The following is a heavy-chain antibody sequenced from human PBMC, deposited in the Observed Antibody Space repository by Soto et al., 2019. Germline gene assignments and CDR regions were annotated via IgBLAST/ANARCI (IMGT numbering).Heavy chain of an antibody. Sequence: SETLSLTCTVSGGSISSYYWSWIRQPPGKGLEWIGEINHSGSTNYNPSLKSRVTISVDTSKNQFSLKLSSVTAADTAVYYCAREGRMITFGGVIVYYFDHWGQGTLVTVSS. V-gene: IGHV4-34*01. CDR3: AREGRMITFGGVIVYYFDH. J-gene: IGHJ4*02. CDR1: GGSISSYY. D-gene: IGHD3-16*02. CDR2: INHSGST.